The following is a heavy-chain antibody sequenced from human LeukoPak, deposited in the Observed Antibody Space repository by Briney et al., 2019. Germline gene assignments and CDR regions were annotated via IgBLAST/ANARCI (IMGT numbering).Heavy chain of an antibody. CDR1: GFTFSSYG. Sequence: GGSLRLSCAASGFTFSSYGMHWVRQAPGKGLEWVAVISYDGSNKYYADSVKGRFTISRDNSKNTLYLQMNSLRAEDTAVYYCAKDLGDDDAFDIWGQGTMVTVSS. D-gene: IGHD3-16*01. CDR3: AKDLGDDDAFDI. J-gene: IGHJ3*02. CDR2: ISYDGSNK. V-gene: IGHV3-30*12.